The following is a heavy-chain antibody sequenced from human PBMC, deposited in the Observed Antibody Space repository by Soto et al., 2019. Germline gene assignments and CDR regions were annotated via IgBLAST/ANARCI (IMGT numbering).Heavy chain of an antibody. CDR1: GGTFSNDV. J-gene: IGHJ6*02. D-gene: IGHD6-19*01. Sequence: QVQLVQSGPEVKKHGSSVKVSCKVSGGTFSNDVINWVRHVPGQGLEWMAKINPILGITNSAQKFQGRATITADKSTNTAYMELSSLESKDTAVYYCARGLAVADYYGMEVWGQGTRVTVSS. V-gene: IGHV1-69*04. CDR2: INPILGIT. CDR3: ARGLAVADYYGMEV.